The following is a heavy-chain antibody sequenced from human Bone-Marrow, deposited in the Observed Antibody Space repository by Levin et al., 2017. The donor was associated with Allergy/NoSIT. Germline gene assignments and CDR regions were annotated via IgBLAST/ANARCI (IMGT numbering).Heavy chain of an antibody. D-gene: IGHD6-6*01. CDR2: ARDKANGHST. Sequence: GESLKISCAASGFTFSDHYMDWVRQSPGKGPEWVARARDKANGHSTEYAASVKDRFIITRDDSINSLHLQMNSLITEDTAVYYCVRGARKQSDNTYHYGLDVWGQGTTVTVFS. V-gene: IGHV3-72*01. CDR1: GFTFSDHY. CDR3: VRGARKQSDNTYHYGLDV. J-gene: IGHJ6*02.